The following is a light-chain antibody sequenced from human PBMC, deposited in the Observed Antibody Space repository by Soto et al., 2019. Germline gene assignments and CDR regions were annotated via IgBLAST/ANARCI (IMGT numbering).Light chain of an antibody. CDR3: ATWDDSLNAAV. V-gene: IGLV1-44*01. J-gene: IGLJ7*01. CDR2: IDD. CDR1: TSNIAGNT. Sequence: QSVLTQPPSLSGTPGQRVTISCSGSTSNIAGNTVHWYQHLPETAPKLLIYIDDQRPSGVPDRVSGSKSGTAASLGISGLQSDDEADYYCATWDDSLNAAVFGGGTQLTVL.